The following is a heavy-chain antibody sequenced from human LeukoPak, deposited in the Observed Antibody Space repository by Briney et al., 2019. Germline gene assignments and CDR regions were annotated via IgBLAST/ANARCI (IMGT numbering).Heavy chain of an antibody. CDR2: INHSGST. V-gene: IGHV4-34*01. D-gene: IGHD3-3*01. J-gene: IGHJ6*03. CDR3: ARGRTIFGVVTHYYYYYMDV. CDR1: GGSFSGYY. Sequence: SETLSLTCAVYGGSFSGYYWSWIRQPLGKGLEWIGEINHSGSTNYNPSLKSRVTISVDTSKNQFSLKLSSVAAADTAVYYCARGRTIFGVVTHYYYYYMDVWGKGTTVTVSS.